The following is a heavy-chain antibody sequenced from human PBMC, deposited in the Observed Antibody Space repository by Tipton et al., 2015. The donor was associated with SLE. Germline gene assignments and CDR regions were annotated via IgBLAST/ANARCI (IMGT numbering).Heavy chain of an antibody. CDR3: ARVTHIYYSYYMDV. V-gene: IGHV4-59*01. CDR2: ISYSGTT. CDR1: GGSINTYY. J-gene: IGHJ6*03. Sequence: TLSLTCTVSGGSINTYYWSWIRQPPGEGLEWIGFISYSGTTDYNPSLKSRVTMSVDTSKNQFSLKLGSVTAADTAVYYCARVTHIYYSYYMDVWGKGTTFTVSS.